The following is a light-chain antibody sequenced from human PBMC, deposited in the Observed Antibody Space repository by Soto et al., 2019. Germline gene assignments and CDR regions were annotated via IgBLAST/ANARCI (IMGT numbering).Light chain of an antibody. CDR3: QQYGGSPIT. CDR2: GAS. CDR1: QSVSRR. J-gene: IGKJ5*01. V-gene: IGKV3-20*01. Sequence: EIVLTQFPGTLALAPGGRATLSCRASQSVSRRLAWYQHRPGQSPRLLISGASMRASGVPVRFSGSGSGTDFTLTISRLEREDFAVYYCQQYGGSPITFGLGTRLEV.